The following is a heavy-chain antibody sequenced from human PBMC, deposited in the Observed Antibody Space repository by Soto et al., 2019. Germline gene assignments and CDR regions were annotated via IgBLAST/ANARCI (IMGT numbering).Heavy chain of an antibody. CDR3: ANTKMSSWKIDY. Sequence: GGSLRLSCAASGFTFSSYGMHWVRQAPGKGLEWVAVISYDGSNKYYADSVKGRFTISRDNSKNTLYLQMNSLRTEDTAVYYCANTKMSSWKIDYWGQGTLVTVSS. V-gene: IGHV3-30*18. D-gene: IGHD6-13*01. CDR2: ISYDGSNK. J-gene: IGHJ4*02. CDR1: GFTFSSYG.